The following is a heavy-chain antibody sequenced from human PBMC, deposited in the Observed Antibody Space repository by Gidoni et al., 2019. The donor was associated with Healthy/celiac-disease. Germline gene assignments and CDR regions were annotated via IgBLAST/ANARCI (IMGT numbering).Heavy chain of an antibody. J-gene: IGHJ5*02. Sequence: EVQLVESGGGLVQPGGSLRLPCSASGFTFSSYSMHWVRQAPGKGLEYVSAISSNGGSTYYADSVKGRFTISRDNSKNTLYLQMSSLRAEDTAVYYCVMGGSYPIEFDPWGQGTLVTVSS. CDR3: VMGGSYPIEFDP. CDR1: GFTFSSYS. D-gene: IGHD2-15*01. CDR2: ISSNGGST. V-gene: IGHV3-64D*06.